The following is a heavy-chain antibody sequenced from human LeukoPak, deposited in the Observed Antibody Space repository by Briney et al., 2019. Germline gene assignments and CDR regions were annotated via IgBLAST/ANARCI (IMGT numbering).Heavy chain of an antibody. J-gene: IGHJ4*02. CDR2: IYPGDSDT. D-gene: IGHD6-6*01. CDR3: ARYSSSLDYFDY. CDR1: GYSFTSYW. V-gene: IGHV5-51*01. Sequence: GESLQISCEGSGYSFTSYWIGWVRPMPGKGLEWMGIIYPGDSDTRYSPSFQGQVTISADKSISTAYLQWSSLKASDTAMYYCARYSSSLDYFDYWGQGTLVTVSS.